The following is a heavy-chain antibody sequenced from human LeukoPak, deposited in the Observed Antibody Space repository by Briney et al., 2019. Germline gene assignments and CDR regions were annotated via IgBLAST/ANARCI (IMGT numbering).Heavy chain of an antibody. Sequence: PGESLKISCKGSGYTFTTYWFAWVRQMPGEGLEWMGIIYPGDSETRYSPSFQGQVTISADKSITTAYLQWGSLKASDTAMYYCTRSPRDGYHDAFDIWGQGTMVTVFS. J-gene: IGHJ3*02. D-gene: IGHD5-24*01. CDR1: GYTFTTYW. CDR2: IYPGDSET. V-gene: IGHV5-51*01. CDR3: TRSPRDGYHDAFDI.